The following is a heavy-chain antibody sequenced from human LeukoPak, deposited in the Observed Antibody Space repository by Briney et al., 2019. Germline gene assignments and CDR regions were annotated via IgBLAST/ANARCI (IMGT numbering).Heavy chain of an antibody. D-gene: IGHD6-19*01. CDR3: ARRSTLYSSGRFYFDY. J-gene: IGHJ4*02. CDR2: ISAHDGTR. CDR1: GYTFTSYG. Sequence: ASVKVSYKASGYTFTSYGFSWVRQAPGQGLEWMGWISAHDGTRNYALKHEDRVTMTTDTSTSTAYMELRGLRSDDTAVYYCARRSTLYSSGRFYFDYWGQGTLVTVSS. V-gene: IGHV1-18*01.